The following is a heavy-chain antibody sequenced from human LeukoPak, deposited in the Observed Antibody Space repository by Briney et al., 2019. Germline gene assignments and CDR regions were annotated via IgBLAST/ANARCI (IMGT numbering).Heavy chain of an antibody. CDR2: ISGSGSTI. CDR1: GFSFSDYD. Sequence: GGSLRLSCAASGFSFSDYDMSWIRQAPGKGLEWVSYISGSGSTIYYADSVKGRFTISRDNSKNTLYLQMNSLRAEDTAVYYCAKDTSRYCSSTSCYTGDYWGQGTLVTVSS. D-gene: IGHD2-2*02. V-gene: IGHV3-11*01. CDR3: AKDTSRYCSSTSCYTGDY. J-gene: IGHJ4*02.